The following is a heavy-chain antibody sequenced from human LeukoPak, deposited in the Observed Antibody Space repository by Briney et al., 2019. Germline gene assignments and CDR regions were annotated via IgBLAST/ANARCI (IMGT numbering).Heavy chain of an antibody. CDR1: GYTFRHYS. CDR3: VSGNDTAATGKILLLDAVDI. J-gene: IGHJ3*02. V-gene: IGHV3-21*01. D-gene: IGHD1-1*01. Sequence: KSGGSLRLSCAASGYTFRHYSVTWLRQAPGKGLEWVSSISSTGDYIYYADSVKGRFTISRDNAKSSLYLQINSLSAQVTAVYSCVSGNDTAATGKILLLDAVDIWGQGTTVIVSS. CDR2: ISSTGDYI.